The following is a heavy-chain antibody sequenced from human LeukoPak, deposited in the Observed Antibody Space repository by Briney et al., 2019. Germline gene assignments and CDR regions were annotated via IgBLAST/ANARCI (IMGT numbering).Heavy chain of an antibody. Sequence: SETLSLTCTVSGGSISSYYWSWIRQPAGKGLEWIGRIYTSGSTNYNPSLKSRVTMSVDTSKNQFSLKLSSVSAAETAVYYCARNPYPEGSGWVRNYYYGMDGWSQGTTVTASS. CDR3: ARNPYPEGSGWVRNYYYGMDG. J-gene: IGHJ6*02. CDR2: IYTSGST. CDR1: GGSISSYY. D-gene: IGHD6-19*01. V-gene: IGHV4-4*07.